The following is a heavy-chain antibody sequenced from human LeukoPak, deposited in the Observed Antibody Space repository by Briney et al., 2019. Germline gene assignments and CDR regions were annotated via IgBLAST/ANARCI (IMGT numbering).Heavy chain of an antibody. CDR1: GGSISIYY. Sequence: SETLSLTCSVSGGSISIYYWNWIRQPPGKGLEWIGNIYNSGTTTINPSLKSRVTMSVDTSKSQFSLKLSDVTPADTAFYYCARDYSRDCFDIWGQGKLVIVSS. CDR3: ARDYSRDCFDI. V-gene: IGHV4-59*13. CDR2: IYNSGTT. D-gene: IGHD2-21*01. J-gene: IGHJ3*02.